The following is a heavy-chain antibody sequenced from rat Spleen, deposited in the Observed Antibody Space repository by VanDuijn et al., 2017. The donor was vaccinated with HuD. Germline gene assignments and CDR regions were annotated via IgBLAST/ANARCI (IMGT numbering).Heavy chain of an antibody. CDR3: ARLRALDYLMNA. J-gene: IGHJ4*01. CDR1: GFTFSDYY. CDR2: ISYEGSGS. D-gene: IGHD1-11*01. Sequence: EVQLVESDGGLVQPGRSLKLSCAASGFTFSDYYMAWVRQVPKKGREWVASISYEGSGSYYGDSVKGRFTISRDNAKNTLYLEMNSLRSEDTATYYCARLRALDYLMNAWGQGASVTVSS. V-gene: IGHV5-22*01.